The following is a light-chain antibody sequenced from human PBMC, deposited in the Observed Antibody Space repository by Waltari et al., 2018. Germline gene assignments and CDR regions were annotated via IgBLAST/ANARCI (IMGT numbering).Light chain of an antibody. CDR1: SSDVGFYNL. J-gene: IGLJ3*02. Sequence: QSALTQPASVSGSPGQSITISSTGTSSDVGFYNLVSWYQKHPDKAPKLLVYEVIERPSGVSNRFSGSKSGNTASLTISGLQAEDEADYYCCSYVGRNIWVFGGGTKVTVL. CDR2: EVI. CDR3: CSYVGRNIWV. V-gene: IGLV2-23*02.